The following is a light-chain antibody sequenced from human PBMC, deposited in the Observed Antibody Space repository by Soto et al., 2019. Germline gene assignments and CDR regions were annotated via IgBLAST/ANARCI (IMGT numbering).Light chain of an antibody. CDR3: QQYNSYPT. CDR2: KAS. Sequence: DIQMTQSPSTLSASVGDRVTITCRASQSISSWLAWYQQKPGKAPKLLIYKASSLESGVQSRFSGRGSGTEFTLTSSSLQPDDFATYYCQQYNSYPTFGQGTKVEIK. CDR1: QSISSW. J-gene: IGKJ1*01. V-gene: IGKV1-5*03.